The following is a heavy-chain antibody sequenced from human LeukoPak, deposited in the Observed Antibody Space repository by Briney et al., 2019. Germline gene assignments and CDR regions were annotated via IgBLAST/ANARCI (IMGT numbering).Heavy chain of an antibody. CDR2: ISYDGSTK. J-gene: IGHJ4*02. Sequence: QPGRSLRLSCAASGFIFSSYGMYWVRQAPGKGLEWVAVISYDGSTKYYADSVKGRFTISRDNSKNTLYLQVNSLRPEDTAVYYCAKDGERYFDRGVDYWGQGTLVTVSS. CDR1: GFIFSSYG. CDR3: AKDGERYFDRGVDY. D-gene: IGHD3-9*01. V-gene: IGHV3-30*18.